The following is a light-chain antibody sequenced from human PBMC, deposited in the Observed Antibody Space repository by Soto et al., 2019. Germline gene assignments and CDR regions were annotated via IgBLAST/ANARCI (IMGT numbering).Light chain of an antibody. V-gene: IGKV3-11*01. CDR1: QSVGTY. J-gene: IGKJ4*01. CDR2: EAS. CDR3: QQGSNWPPLT. Sequence: EIVLTQSPVTLSLSPGETATLSCRASQSVGTYLAWYQLKSGQAPRLLIYEASKRATRIPARSSGRGSGTDFTLPLSSLEPVDFALYYGQQGSNWPPLTFGGGTQEEIK.